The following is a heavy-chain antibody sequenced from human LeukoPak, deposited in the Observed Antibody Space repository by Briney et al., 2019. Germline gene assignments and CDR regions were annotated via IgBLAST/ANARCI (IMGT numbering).Heavy chain of an antibody. CDR1: GGSISSGGYY. CDR2: IYYSGST. V-gene: IGHV4-31*03. D-gene: IGHD3-3*01. Sequence: PSQTLSLTCTVSGGSISSGGYYWSWIRQHPGKGLEWIGYIYYSGSTYYNPSLKSRVTISVDTSKNQFSLRLSSVTAADTAVYYCARAGGFFSPFGYWGQGTLVTVSS. CDR3: ARAGGFFSPFGY. J-gene: IGHJ4*02.